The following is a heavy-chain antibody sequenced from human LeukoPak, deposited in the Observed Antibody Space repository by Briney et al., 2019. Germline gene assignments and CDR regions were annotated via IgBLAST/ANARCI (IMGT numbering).Heavy chain of an antibody. Sequence: SETLSLTCTVSGGSVSSGSYYWNWIRQPPGKGLEWIGYIYYSGSTNYNPSLKSRVTISVDTSKNQFSLKLSSVTAADTAVYYCARARRDGYNYFDYWGQGTLVTVSS. J-gene: IGHJ4*02. CDR2: IYYSGST. CDR3: ARARRDGYNYFDY. D-gene: IGHD5-24*01. CDR1: GGSVSSGSYY. V-gene: IGHV4-61*01.